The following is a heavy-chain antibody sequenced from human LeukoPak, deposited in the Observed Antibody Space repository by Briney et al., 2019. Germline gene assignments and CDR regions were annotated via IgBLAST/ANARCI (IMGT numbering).Heavy chain of an antibody. CDR2: IFPSGGEI. Sequence: GSLILSCAASGFTFSTFAMIWVRQPPGKGLEWVSSIFPSGGEIHYADSVRGRFTISRDKSKNTLYLQMNSLRAEDTALYYCAKDFWSGYYSGYFDYWGQGTLVTVSS. D-gene: IGHD3-3*01. J-gene: IGHJ4*02. V-gene: IGHV3-23*01. CDR1: GFTFSTFA. CDR3: AKDFWSGYYSGYFDY.